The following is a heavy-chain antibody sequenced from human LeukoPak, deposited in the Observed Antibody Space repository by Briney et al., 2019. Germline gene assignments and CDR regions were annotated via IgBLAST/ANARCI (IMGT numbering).Heavy chain of an antibody. Sequence: GRSLRLSCAASGFTFSSYAMHWVRQAPGKGLEWVAVISYDGGNKYYADSVKGRFTISRDNSKNTLYLQMNSLRAEDTAVYYCARDLSVRGDYWGQGTLVTVSS. CDR2: ISYDGGNK. CDR1: GFTFSSYA. V-gene: IGHV3-30*01. D-gene: IGHD3-10*01. CDR3: ARDLSVRGDY. J-gene: IGHJ4*02.